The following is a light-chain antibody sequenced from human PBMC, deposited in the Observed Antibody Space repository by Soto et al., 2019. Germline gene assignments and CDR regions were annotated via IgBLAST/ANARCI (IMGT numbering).Light chain of an antibody. V-gene: IGLV2-11*01. CDR2: DVN. Sequence: QSALTQPRSVSGSPGQSVTISCTGTSSDVGGYNYVSWYQQHPGKAPKLMIYDVNKWPSGVPHRFSGSKSGNTASLTISGLQAEDEADYHCCSFAGNSVWLFGGGTKVTVL. J-gene: IGLJ3*02. CDR3: CSFAGNSVWL. CDR1: SSDVGGYNY.